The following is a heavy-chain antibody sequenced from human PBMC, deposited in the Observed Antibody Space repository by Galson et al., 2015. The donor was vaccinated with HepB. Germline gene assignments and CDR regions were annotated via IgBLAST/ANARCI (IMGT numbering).Heavy chain of an antibody. V-gene: IGHV3-53*01. CDR3: ARDGHGSGIKDYFYYGMDL. CDR1: GFTVSSNY. CDR2: LYGGGST. J-gene: IGHJ6*02. Sequence: SLRLSCAASGFTVSSNYMTWVRQATGKGLEWVSVLYGGGSTYYIDSVKGRFTISRDESKNTLYLQMNNLRAEDTAVYYCARDGHGSGIKDYFYYGMDLWGQGTTVTVSS. D-gene: IGHD3-10*01.